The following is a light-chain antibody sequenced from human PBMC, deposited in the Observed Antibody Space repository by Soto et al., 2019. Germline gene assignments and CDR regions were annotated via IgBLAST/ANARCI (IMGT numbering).Light chain of an antibody. V-gene: IGKV1-17*01. Sequence: DIQMTRSPSSLSASVGDRVTITCRASQGIRNYLGWYQQKPGKAPKRLIYAASSLQSGVPSRFSGSGSGTEFTLTISSLQPEDFATYYCLQHNSYPLTFGQGTKVDIK. CDR3: LQHNSYPLT. CDR1: QGIRNY. J-gene: IGKJ1*01. CDR2: AAS.